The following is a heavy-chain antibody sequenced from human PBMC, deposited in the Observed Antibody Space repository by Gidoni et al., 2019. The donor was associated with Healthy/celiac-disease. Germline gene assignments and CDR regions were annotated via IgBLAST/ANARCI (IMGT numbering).Heavy chain of an antibody. CDR1: GGSISSSSYY. Sequence: QLQLQESGPGRVKPSETLSLTCTVSGGSISSSSYYWGWIRQHPGQGLEWIGSIYYSGSTYYNPSLKSRVPISVDTSKNQFSLKLSSVTASDTAVYYCARDFEGDYSSSFFDYWGQGTLVTVSS. CDR2: IYYSGST. V-gene: IGHV4-39*07. D-gene: IGHD6-6*01. CDR3: ARDFEGDYSSSFFDY. J-gene: IGHJ4*02.